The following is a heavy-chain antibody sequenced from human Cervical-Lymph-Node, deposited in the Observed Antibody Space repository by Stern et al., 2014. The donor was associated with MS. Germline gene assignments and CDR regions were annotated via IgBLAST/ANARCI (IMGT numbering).Heavy chain of an antibody. V-gene: IGHV1-69*01. CDR2: LIPIFGTA. CDR1: GGTFSSYA. CDR3: ASRYCGGDCYSYRYFQH. Sequence: VQLVESGAEVKKPGSSVKVSCKASGGTFSSYAISWVRQAPGQGLEWMGGLIPIFGTANYAQKFQGRVTITADESTRAAYMELSSLRSGDTAVYYWASRYCGGDCYSYRYFQHWGQGTLVTVSS. D-gene: IGHD2-21*02. J-gene: IGHJ1*01.